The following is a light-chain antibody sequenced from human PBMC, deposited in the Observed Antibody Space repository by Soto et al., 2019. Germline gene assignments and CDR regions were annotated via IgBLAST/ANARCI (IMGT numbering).Light chain of an antibody. V-gene: IGKV3-15*01. J-gene: IGKJ5*01. CDR3: QQRSNWPPLT. CDR2: GAS. CDR1: QTVSGN. Sequence: EIVMTQSPATLSVSPGEGATLSCRASQTVSGNLAWYQQKPGQAPRPLIYGASTRATGIPARFSGSESGTEFTLTINSLQSEDFAVYYCQQRSNWPPLTFGQGTRLEIK.